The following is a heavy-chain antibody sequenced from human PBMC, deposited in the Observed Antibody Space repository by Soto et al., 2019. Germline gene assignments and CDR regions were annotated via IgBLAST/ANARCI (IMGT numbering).Heavy chain of an antibody. CDR1: GVPFSVFP. D-gene: IGHD3-10*02. CDR3: VKGLYVWCVTGDY. J-gene: IGHJ4*02. CDR2: IAATDGST. V-gene: IGHV3-23*01. Sequence: EVQLLESGGGVAQPGGSLRVSFAASGVPFSVFPMIWVRQAPGKGLEGVSIIAATDGSTYYADSVKGRFTISSDDAKNTLHLQMNSLRVEDTAVYYCVKGLYVWCVTGDYWGQGTLVTVSS.